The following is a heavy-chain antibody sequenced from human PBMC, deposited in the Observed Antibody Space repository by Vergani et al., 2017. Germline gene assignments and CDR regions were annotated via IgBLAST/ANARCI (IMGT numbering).Heavy chain of an antibody. J-gene: IGHJ4*02. CDR1: GGTFSSYA. V-gene: IGHV1-18*01. D-gene: IGHD1-26*01. CDR2: IIAYNGNT. Sequence: QVQMVQSGAEVKKPGSSVKVSCKASGGTFSSYAISWVRQAPGQGLEWMGGIIAYNGNTNYAQKLQGRVTMTTDTSTSTAYMELRSLRSDDTAVYYCARPSGSYYGLEYWGQGTLVTVSS. CDR3: ARPSGSYYGLEY.